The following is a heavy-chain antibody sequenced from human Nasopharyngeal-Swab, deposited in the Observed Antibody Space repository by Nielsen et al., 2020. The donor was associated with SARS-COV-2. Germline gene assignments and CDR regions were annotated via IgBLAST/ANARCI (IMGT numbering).Heavy chain of an antibody. CDR3: AKDLNSNFLNYMDV. J-gene: IGHJ6*03. CDR1: GFTFSRFG. Sequence: LKISCAASGFTFSRFGMGWVRQAPGKGLEWVSAISASGVTTYYADSVKGRFTISRDNSKSTLYLQMNSLRADDTAAYYCAKDLNSNFLNYMDVWGKGTTVSVSS. D-gene: IGHD4-11*01. CDR2: ISASGVTT. V-gene: IGHV3-23*01.